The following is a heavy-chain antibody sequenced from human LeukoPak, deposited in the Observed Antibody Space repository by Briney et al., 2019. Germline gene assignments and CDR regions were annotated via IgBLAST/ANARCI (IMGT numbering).Heavy chain of an antibody. CDR1: GFTFSSYA. J-gene: IGHJ4*02. D-gene: IGHD3-10*01. V-gene: IGHV3-23*01. CDR3: AKLVLLWFGESPYFDY. CDR2: ISGSGGST. Sequence: GGSLRLSCAASGFTFSSYAMSWVRQAPGKGLEWVSAISGSGGSTYYADSVKGRFTISRDNSKNTLYLQMNSLRAEDTAVYYCAKLVLLWFGESPYFDYWGQGTLVTVSS.